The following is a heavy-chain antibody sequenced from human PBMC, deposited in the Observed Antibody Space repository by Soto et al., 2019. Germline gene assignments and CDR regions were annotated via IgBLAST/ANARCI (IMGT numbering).Heavy chain of an antibody. D-gene: IGHD3-22*01. CDR2: ISGSGSTI. V-gene: IGHV3-23*01. Sequence: GGSLRLSCAASGFTFSSYAVSWVRQAPGKGPEWISSISGSGSTIYYADSVKGRFTISRDNAKNSLYLQMNSLRAEDTAVYYCARIVVVITTPRSDAFDIWGQGTMVTVSS. CDR3: ARIVVVITTPRSDAFDI. CDR1: GFTFSSYA. J-gene: IGHJ3*02.